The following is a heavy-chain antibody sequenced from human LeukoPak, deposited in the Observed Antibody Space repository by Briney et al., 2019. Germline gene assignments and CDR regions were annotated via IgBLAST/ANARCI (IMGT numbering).Heavy chain of an antibody. CDR2: INHSGST. D-gene: IGHD3-9*01. Sequence: SETLSLTCTVSGGSISSSSYYWGWIRQPPGKGLEWIGEINHSGSTNYNPSLKSRVTISVDTSKNQFSLKLSSVTAADTAVYYCARGRRYFDWLLMGNWFDPWGQGTLVTVSS. CDR3: ARGRRYFDWLLMGNWFDP. V-gene: IGHV4-39*07. J-gene: IGHJ5*02. CDR1: GGSISSSSYY.